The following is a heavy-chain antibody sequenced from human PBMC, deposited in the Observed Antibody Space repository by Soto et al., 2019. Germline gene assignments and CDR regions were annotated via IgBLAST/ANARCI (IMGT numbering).Heavy chain of an antibody. CDR2: IYYSGST. Sequence: PPETLSLTCTVSGGSISSSSYYWGWIRQPPGKGLEWIGSIYYSGSTYYNPSRKSRGTISVDTSKNQFSLKLSSVTAADTPVYSRARQPPPSLVDYWGQGTLVTVS. V-gene: IGHV4-39*01. CDR3: ARQPPPSLVDY. D-gene: IGHD6-13*01. J-gene: IGHJ4*02. CDR1: GGSISSSSYY.